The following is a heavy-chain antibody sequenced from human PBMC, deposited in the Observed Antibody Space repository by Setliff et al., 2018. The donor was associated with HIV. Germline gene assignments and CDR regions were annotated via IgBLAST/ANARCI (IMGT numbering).Heavy chain of an antibody. CDR1: GFTFSRYG. J-gene: IGHJ6*03. CDR3: ARSDGSNYYFYMDV. Sequence: GGSLRLSCAASGFTFSRYGMHWVRQAPGKGLEWVAVMSFDGGNKFYSSSLKTRLSISKDTSKNQVVLTMTSVDPLDTATYYCARSDGSNYYFYMDVWGKGTAVTVS. V-gene: IGHV3-30*19. CDR2: MSFDGGNK. D-gene: IGHD3-10*01.